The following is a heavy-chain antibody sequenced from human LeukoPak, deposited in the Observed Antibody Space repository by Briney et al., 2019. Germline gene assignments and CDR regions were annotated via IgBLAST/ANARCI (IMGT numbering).Heavy chain of an antibody. CDR1: DGSISSYY. J-gene: IGHJ4*02. V-gene: IGHV4-4*07. CDR2: IYTTGTT. D-gene: IGHD1-26*01. Sequence: SETLSLTCTVSDGSISSYYWSWIQQPPGQGLEWIGRIYTTGTTNYNPSLKGRVTVSVDTSKNQFFLKLRSVTAADTAVYYCARDVGASNFDSWGQGVQVTVSS. CDR3: ARDVGASNFDS.